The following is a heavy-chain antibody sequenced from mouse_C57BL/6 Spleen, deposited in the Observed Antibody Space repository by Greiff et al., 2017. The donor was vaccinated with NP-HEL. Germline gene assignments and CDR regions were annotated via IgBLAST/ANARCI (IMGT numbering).Heavy chain of an antibody. CDR2: LYLDDDK. D-gene: IGHD2-3*01. J-gene: IGHJ4*01. Sequence: QVTLQESGPGILQSSPTLSLTCSFSGFSLSTSGMGVSWIRQPSGKGLEWLAHLYLDDDKRYNPSLKSRLTISKETSRNQAFLKITSVDTADTATYYCARIYDGYPYYAMDYWGQGTSVTVSS. CDR1: GFSLSTSGMG. CDR3: ARIYDGYPYYAMDY. V-gene: IGHV8-12*01.